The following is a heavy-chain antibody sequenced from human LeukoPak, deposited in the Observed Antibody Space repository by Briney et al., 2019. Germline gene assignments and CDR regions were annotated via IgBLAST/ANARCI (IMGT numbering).Heavy chain of an antibody. J-gene: IGHJ4*02. CDR2: IRSKAYGGTT. V-gene: IGHV3-49*03. CDR1: GFTFGDSA. D-gene: IGHD5-18*01. Sequence: PGGSLRLSCTGSGFTFGDSAMSWFRQAPGKGLEWIGFIRSKAYGGTTEYAASVKGRFTISRDDSKSFAYLQMNSLKTEDTAVYYCTREGYSYGQRRSWRDYFHYWGQGTLVTVSS. CDR3: TREGYSYGQRRSWRDYFHY.